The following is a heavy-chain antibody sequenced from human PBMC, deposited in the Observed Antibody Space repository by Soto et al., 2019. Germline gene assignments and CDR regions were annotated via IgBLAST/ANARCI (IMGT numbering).Heavy chain of an antibody. CDR1: GFTFSSYA. V-gene: IGHV3-30-3*01. Sequence: GGSLRLSCAASGFTFSSYAMHWVRQAPGKGLEWVAVISYDGSNKYYADSGKGRFTISRDNSKNTLYLQMNSLRAEDTAVYYCARKMARITMIVVVTTDAFDIWGQGTMVTVSS. J-gene: IGHJ3*02. D-gene: IGHD3-22*01. CDR2: ISYDGSNK. CDR3: ARKMARITMIVVVTTDAFDI.